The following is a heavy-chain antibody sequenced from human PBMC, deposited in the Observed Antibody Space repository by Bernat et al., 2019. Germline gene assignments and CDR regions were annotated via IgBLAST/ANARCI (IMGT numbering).Heavy chain of an antibody. CDR1: CGSITSSCYH. D-gene: IGHD3-22*01. CDR2: IYYSGST. J-gene: IGHJ4*02. CDR3: ARPTIYDSSGYYFDY. Sequence: QLQLQESGPGLVKPSETLSLTCTVSCGSITSSCYHWGWIRQPPGKGLEWIGSIYYSGSTYYNPSLKSRVTISVDTSKNQFSLKLSSVTAADTAVYYCARPTIYDSSGYYFDYWGQGTLVTVSS. V-gene: IGHV4-39*01.